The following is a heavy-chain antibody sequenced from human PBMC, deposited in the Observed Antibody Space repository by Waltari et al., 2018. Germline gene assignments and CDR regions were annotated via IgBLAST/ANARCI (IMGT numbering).Heavy chain of an antibody. D-gene: IGHD2-15*01. J-gene: IGHJ6*02. CDR3: ASHRPGGYGMDV. Sequence: VQLVESGGGLVQPGGSLRLSCAAAGFPFCTYWMCWVRQVPGKGLVWVSTITSDGSRTRYADSVKGRFTISRDNAKNTLYLQTNSLRAEDTAVYYCASHRPGGYGMDVWGHGTTVTVSS. CDR1: GFPFCTYW. CDR2: ITSDGSRT. V-gene: IGHV3-74*01.